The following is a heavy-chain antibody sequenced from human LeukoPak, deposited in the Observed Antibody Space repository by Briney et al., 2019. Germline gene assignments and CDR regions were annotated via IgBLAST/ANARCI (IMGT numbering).Heavy chain of an antibody. CDR1: GYTFTCYY. D-gene: IGHD6-13*01. CDR2: INPNSGGT. Sequence: ASVKVSCKASGYTFTCYYMHWVRQAPGQGLEWMGWINPNSGGTNYAQKFQGRVTMTRDTSISTAYMELSRLRSDDTAVYYCAREFSSSWSGGYFDYWGQGTLVTVSS. V-gene: IGHV1-2*02. J-gene: IGHJ4*02. CDR3: AREFSSSWSGGYFDY.